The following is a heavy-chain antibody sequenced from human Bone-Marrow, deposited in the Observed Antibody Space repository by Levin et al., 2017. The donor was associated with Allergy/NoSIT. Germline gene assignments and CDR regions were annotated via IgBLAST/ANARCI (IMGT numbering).Heavy chain of an antibody. J-gene: IGHJ4*01. Sequence: SQTLSLTCTFSGFSLSTKQMRVSWIRQPPGKALEWLARIDWDDDKFYRASLKTRLRISKDTFKNQVVLTMTNVDPADTATYYCARTTQGGAFDFWGHGTPVTVSS. CDR2: IDWDDDK. CDR1: GFSLSTKQMR. D-gene: IGHD1-26*01. CDR3: ARTTQGGAFDF. V-gene: IGHV2-70*04.